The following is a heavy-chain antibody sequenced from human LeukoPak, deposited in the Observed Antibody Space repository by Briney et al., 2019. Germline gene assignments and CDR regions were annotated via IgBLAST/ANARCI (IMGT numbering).Heavy chain of an antibody. V-gene: IGHV3-9*03. J-gene: IGHJ4*02. D-gene: IGHD6-6*01. CDR2: ISWNSGRI. CDR3: AKDFSSSSPWAYLDS. Sequence: GGSLRLSCAASGFTFEDYAMHWVRQVPGKGLEWVAAISWNSGRINYADSVKGRFTISRDNAKNSLYLEMKSLRSGDMALYYCAKDFSSSSPWAYLDSWGQRTLVTVPS. CDR1: GFTFEDYA.